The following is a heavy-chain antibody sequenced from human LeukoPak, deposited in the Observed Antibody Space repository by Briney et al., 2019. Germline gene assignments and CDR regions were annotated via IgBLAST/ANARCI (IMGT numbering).Heavy chain of an antibody. CDR3: ARHSSYYGNFDY. CDR2: IYHSGSS. J-gene: IGHJ4*02. V-gene: IGHV4-39*01. D-gene: IGHD3-10*01. Sequence: PSETLSLTCTASGGSIGSSSYYWGWIRQPPGKGLEWIGSIYHSGSSYYNPSLKSRVTISVDTSKNQFSLKLSSVTAADTAVYYCARHSSYYGNFDYWGQGTLVTVSS. CDR1: GGSIGSSSYY.